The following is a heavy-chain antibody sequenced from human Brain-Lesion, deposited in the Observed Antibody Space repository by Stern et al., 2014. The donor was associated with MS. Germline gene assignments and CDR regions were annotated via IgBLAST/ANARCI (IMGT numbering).Heavy chain of an antibody. CDR2: INRDGSDT. Sequence: EVPLVESGGGLVQPGGSLRLSCAASGFNFSSYWMHWVRQFPEKGLFWVSQINRDGSDTSYADSVKGRFSISRDNIRNMLYLQMTSLRAEDTAVYYCARGVGDYWGQGARVTVSS. D-gene: IGHD3-16*01. CDR3: ARGVGDY. CDR1: GFNFSSYW. J-gene: IGHJ4*02. V-gene: IGHV3-74*01.